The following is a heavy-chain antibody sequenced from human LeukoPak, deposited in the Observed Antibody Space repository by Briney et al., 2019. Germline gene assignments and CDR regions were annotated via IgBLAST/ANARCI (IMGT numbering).Heavy chain of an antibody. CDR1: GGSISGTLYY. D-gene: IGHD5-12*01. V-gene: IGHV4-39*01. CDR3: ARIIVATSTDHFDS. CDR2: IFYSGIT. J-gene: IGHJ4*02. Sequence: SETLSLTCTVSGGSISGTLYYWGWIRQPPGKGLEWIGSIFYSGITYYNPSLQSRVTISVDASKSQFSLHLSSVTAADTALYYCARIIVATSTDHFDSWGQGTLVTVSS.